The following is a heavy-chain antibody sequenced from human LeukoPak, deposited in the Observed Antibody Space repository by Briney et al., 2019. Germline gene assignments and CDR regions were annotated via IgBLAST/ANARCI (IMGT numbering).Heavy chain of an antibody. CDR1: GYTFTSYG. J-gene: IGHJ5*02. CDR2: ISAYNGNT. Sequence: SVKVSCKASGYTFTSYGISWVRQAPGQGLEWMGWISAYNGNTNYAQKLQGRVTMTTDTSTSTAYMELRSLRPDDTAVYYCASSDALPYSGYSAWGQGTLVTVSS. CDR3: ASSDALPYSGYSA. V-gene: IGHV1-18*01. D-gene: IGHD5-12*01.